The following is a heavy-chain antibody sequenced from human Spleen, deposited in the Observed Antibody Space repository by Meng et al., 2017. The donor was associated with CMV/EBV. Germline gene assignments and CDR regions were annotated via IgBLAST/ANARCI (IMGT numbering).Heavy chain of an antibody. CDR1: GFTFSSYA. D-gene: IGHD6-13*01. CDR3: ARDPGAAGTWWFDP. CDR2: ISYDGSNK. V-gene: IGHV3-30-3*01. Sequence: ASGFTFSSYAMHWVRQAPGKGLEWVAVISYDGSNKYYADSVKGRFTISRDNSKNTLYLQMNSLRAEDTAVYYCARDPGAAGTWWFDPWGQGTLVTVSS. J-gene: IGHJ5*02.